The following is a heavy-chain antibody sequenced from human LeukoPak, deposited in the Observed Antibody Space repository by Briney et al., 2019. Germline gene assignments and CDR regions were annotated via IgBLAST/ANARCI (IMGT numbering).Heavy chain of an antibody. V-gene: IGHV4-59*01. CDR1: GGSISSYY. CDR2: IYYSGST. D-gene: IGHD3-22*01. CDR3: ARVARRGKDSSGYYLPY. J-gene: IGHJ4*02. Sequence: SETLSLTCTVSGGSISSYYWSWIRQPPGKGLDWIGYIYYSGSTNYNPSLKSRVTISVDTSKNQFSLKLSSVTAADTAVYYCARVARRGKDSSGYYLPYWGQGTLVTVSS.